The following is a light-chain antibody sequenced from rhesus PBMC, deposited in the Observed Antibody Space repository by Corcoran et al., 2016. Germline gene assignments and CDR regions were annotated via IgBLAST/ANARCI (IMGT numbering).Light chain of an antibody. V-gene: IGKV3-35*01. CDR2: DAS. CDR3: QQESNWPP. J-gene: IGKJ4*01. Sequence: EIVMTQSPATLSLSPGERATLSCRASQSVSSNLAWYQQKPGQAPRLLIYDASNRPTGIPDRFSGSGSGTDFTLTISSLEPEDVGVYYCQQESNWPPFGGGTKVEIK. CDR1: QSVSSN.